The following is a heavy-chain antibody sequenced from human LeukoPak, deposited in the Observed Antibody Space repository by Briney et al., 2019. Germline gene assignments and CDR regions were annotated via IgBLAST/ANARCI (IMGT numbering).Heavy chain of an antibody. J-gene: IGHJ3*02. CDR3: ARDGDYYYGSGSYYAFDI. CDR2: INPNSGGT. CDR1: GYTFTGYY. V-gene: IGHV1-2*02. D-gene: IGHD3-10*01. Sequence: ASVKVSCKASGYTFTGYYMHWVRQAPGQGLEWIGWINPNSGGTNYAQKFQGRVTMTRDTSISTAYMELSRLRSDDTAVYYCARDGDYYYGSGSYYAFDIWGQRTMVTLSS.